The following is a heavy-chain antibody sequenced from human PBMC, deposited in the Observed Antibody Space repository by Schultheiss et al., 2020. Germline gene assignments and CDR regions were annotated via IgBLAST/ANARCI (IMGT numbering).Heavy chain of an antibody. Sequence: GGSLRLSCAASGLTFSSYWMHWVRQAPGKGLVWVSRINTDGSSTIYADSVKGRFTISRDNAKNTLYLQMNSLRAEDTAVYYCASQRYTYGSVFYYYGVDVWGQGTTVNV. V-gene: IGHV3-74*01. J-gene: IGHJ6*02. CDR2: INTDGSST. D-gene: IGHD5-18*01. CDR1: GLTFSSYW. CDR3: ASQRYTYGSVFYYYGVDV.